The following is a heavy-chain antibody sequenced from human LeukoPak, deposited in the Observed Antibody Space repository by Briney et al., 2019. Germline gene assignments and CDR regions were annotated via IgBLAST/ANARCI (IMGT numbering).Heavy chain of an antibody. CDR1: GGTFSSYA. CDR2: FDPEDGET. D-gene: IGHD6-13*01. V-gene: IGHV1-24*01. CDR3: ATGGIAARIAFDI. J-gene: IGHJ3*02. Sequence: ASVKVSCKASGGTFSSYAISWVRQAPGKGLEWMGGFDPEDGETIYAQKFQGRVTMTEDTSTDTAYMELSSLRSEDTAVYYCATGGIAARIAFDIWGQGTMVTVSS.